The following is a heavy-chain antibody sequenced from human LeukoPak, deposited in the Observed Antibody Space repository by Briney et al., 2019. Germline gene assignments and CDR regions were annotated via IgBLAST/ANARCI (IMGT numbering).Heavy chain of an antibody. J-gene: IGHJ6*03. CDR3: ARGVRSTNYYYYYYMDV. Sequence: SVKVSCKASGGTFSSYAISWVRQAPGQGLEWMGGTIPIFGTANYAQKFQGRVTITADESTSTAYMELSSLRSEDTAVYYCARGVRSTNYYYYYYMDVWGKGTTVTVSS. CDR1: GGTFSSYA. CDR2: TIPIFGTA. V-gene: IGHV1-69*13.